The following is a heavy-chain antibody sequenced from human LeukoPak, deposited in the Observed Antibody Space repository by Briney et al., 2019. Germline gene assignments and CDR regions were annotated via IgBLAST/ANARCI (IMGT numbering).Heavy chain of an antibody. CDR2: IYYSGST. CDR3: ARYGSRSYSDDHFHH. D-gene: IGHD3-10*01. J-gene: IGHJ1*01. Sequence: PSETLSLTCTVSGGSISSGGYYWSWIRQHSGKGLEWIGSIYYSGSTYYNPSLKSRVMKSVDTSKNQFSLKLSSVTAADTAVYYCARYGSRSYSDDHFHHWGQGTLVTVSS. CDR1: GGSISSGGYY. V-gene: IGHV4-31*03.